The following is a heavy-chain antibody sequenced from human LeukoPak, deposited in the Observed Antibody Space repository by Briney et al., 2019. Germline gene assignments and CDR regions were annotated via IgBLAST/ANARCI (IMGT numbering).Heavy chain of an antibody. CDR2: ISGSGGST. CDR1: GFTFSSYA. CDR3: AKWSKRSCIAAAGTRIDY. Sequence: GGSLRLSCAASGFTFSSYAMSWVHQAPGKGLEWVSAISGSGGSTYYADSVKGRFTISRDNSKNTLYLQMNSLRAEDTAVYYCAKWSKRSCIAAAGTRIDYWGQGTLVTVSS. V-gene: IGHV3-23*01. J-gene: IGHJ4*02. D-gene: IGHD6-13*01.